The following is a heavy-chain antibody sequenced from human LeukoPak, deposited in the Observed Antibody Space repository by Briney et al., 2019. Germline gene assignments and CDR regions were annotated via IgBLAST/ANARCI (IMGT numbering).Heavy chain of an antibody. CDR3: AIYCSSTSCYDAFDI. J-gene: IGHJ3*02. D-gene: IGHD2-2*01. CDR1: GFTFSSYG. CDR2: IWYDGSNK. V-gene: IGHV3-33*01. Sequence: GGSLRLSCAASGFTFSSYGMHWVRQAPGKGLEWVAVIWYDGSNKYYADSVKGRFTISRDTSKNTLFLQMNSLRAEDTAVYYCAIYCSSTSCYDAFDIWGQGTMVTVSS.